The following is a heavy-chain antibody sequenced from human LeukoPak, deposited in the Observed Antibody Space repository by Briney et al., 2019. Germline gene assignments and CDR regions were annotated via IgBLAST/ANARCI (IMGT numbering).Heavy chain of an antibody. CDR3: ARARQNDC. CDR2: IKEDGSEK. V-gene: IGHV3-7*04. J-gene: IGHJ4*02. Sequence: GGSLRLSCAASGFTFSTYWMTWVRQSPGKGLEWVANIKEDGSEKYYVDSVKGRYTISRDNAKNSLYLQMNSLRAEDTAVYYCARARQNDCWGQGTLVTVSS. CDR1: GFTFSTYW.